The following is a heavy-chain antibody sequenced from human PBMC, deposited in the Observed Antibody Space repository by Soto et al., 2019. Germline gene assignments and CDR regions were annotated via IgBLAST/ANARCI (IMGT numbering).Heavy chain of an antibody. CDR2: INHSGST. Sequence: TLSLTCAVYGGSFSGYYWSWIRQPPGKGLEWIGEINHSGSTNYNPSLESRVTISVDTSKNQFSLKLSSVTAADTAVYYCARGPYDYVWGSYPRYFDYWGQGTLVTVSS. J-gene: IGHJ4*02. CDR1: GGSFSGYY. D-gene: IGHD3-16*02. V-gene: IGHV4-34*01. CDR3: ARGPYDYVWGSYPRYFDY.